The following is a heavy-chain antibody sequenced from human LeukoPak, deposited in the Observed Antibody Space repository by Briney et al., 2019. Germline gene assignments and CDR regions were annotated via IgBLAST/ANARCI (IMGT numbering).Heavy chain of an antibody. CDR1: GFTFSSYG. CDR3: VKGSESYCDSKSDY. D-gene: IGHD3-22*01. CDR2: ISYDGSNK. Sequence: PGGSLRLSCAASGFTFSSYGMHWVRQAPGKGLEWVAVISYDGSNKYYADSVKGRFTISRDNSKNTLYLQMSSLRAEDTAVYYCVKGSESYCDSKSDYWGQGTLVTVSS. J-gene: IGHJ4*02. V-gene: IGHV3-30*18.